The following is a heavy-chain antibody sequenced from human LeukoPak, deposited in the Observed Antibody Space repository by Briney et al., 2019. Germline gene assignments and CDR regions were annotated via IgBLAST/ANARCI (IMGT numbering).Heavy chain of an antibody. J-gene: IGHJ6*03. CDR3: ARRYQLLIPPNYYYYMDV. CDR1: GFTFSSYS. Sequence: GGSLRLSCAASGFTFSSYSMNWVRQAPGKGLEWVSSISSSSSYIYYADSVKGRFTISRDNAKNSLYLQMNSLRSDDTAVYYCARRYQLLIPPNYYYYMDVWGKGTTVTVSS. V-gene: IGHV3-21*04. D-gene: IGHD2-2*01. CDR2: ISSSSSYI.